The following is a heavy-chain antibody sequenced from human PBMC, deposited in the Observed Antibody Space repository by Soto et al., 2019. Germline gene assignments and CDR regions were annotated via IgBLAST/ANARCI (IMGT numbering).Heavy chain of an antibody. CDR1: GFTFSLYS. J-gene: IGHJ6*02. CDR2: ISRSSTGI. Sequence: EVQLVESGGGLVQPGGSLRLSCAASGFTFSLYSMSWVRQAPGKGLEWVSYISRSSTGIHYADSVKGRFTISRDAATNSMHLQMNSLRAGDTAVYYCASAVTWGLDVWGQGTTVSISS. V-gene: IGHV3-48*01. D-gene: IGHD3-10*01. CDR3: ASAVTWGLDV.